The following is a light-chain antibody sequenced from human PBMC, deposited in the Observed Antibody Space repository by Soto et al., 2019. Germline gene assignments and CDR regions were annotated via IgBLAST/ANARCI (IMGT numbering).Light chain of an antibody. CDR1: QSVSSH. Sequence: DIVITHSPATLSYSPVGRVTVSCRASQSVSSHVAWYQQKPGQPPRLLIYGAFNRAAGIPARFSGSGSGTDFTLTISSLEPEDSAVYYCQQRNIWPPVTFGQGTRLEIK. CDR3: QQRNIWPPVT. CDR2: GAF. J-gene: IGKJ5*01. V-gene: IGKV3-11*01.